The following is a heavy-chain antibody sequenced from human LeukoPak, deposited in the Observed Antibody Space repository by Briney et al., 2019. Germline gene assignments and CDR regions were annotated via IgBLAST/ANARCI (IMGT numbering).Heavy chain of an antibody. CDR1: GPTFITYS. D-gene: IGHD3-10*01. CDR2: INSDGSST. CDR3: VSDVGD. Sequence: PGGSLRLSCAASGPTFITYSMHWVRQAPGKGLVWVSRINSDGSSTTYADSVKGRFTISRDDAKNTLYLQMNSLRAEDTAVYYCVSDVGDWGQGTLVTVSS. V-gene: IGHV3-74*01. J-gene: IGHJ4*02.